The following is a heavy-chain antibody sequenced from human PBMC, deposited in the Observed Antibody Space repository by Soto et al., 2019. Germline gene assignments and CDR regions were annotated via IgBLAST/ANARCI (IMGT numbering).Heavy chain of an antibody. J-gene: IGHJ3*02. CDR3: PRDGLGGWLGAFDI. CDR2: IYSGDST. D-gene: IGHD3-16*01. CDR1: GFTVSSSY. Sequence: PGGSLRLSCAASGFTVSSSYMSWVRQAPGKGLEWVSGIYSGDSTYYADSVKGRFTVSRDNSKNALYLQMNFLRPEDTAVYYCPRDGLGGWLGAFDIWGQGTMVTVSS. V-gene: IGHV3-53*01.